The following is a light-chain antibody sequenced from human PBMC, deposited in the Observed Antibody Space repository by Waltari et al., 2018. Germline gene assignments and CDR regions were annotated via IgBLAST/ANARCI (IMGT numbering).Light chain of an antibody. CDR2: DTS. CDR1: QSVGKY. CDR3: QKYVSLPAT. V-gene: IGKV3-20*01. Sequence: VLTQSPGTLSLSPGDRATLPCRASQSVGKYLAWYQQKPRQAPRLLIYDTSTRATGIPDRFSGSGSGTDFSLTISRLEPEDFAVYYCQKYVSLPATFGQGTKVQAK. J-gene: IGKJ1*01.